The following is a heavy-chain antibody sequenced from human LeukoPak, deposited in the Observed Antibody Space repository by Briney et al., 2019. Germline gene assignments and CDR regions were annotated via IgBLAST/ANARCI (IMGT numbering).Heavy chain of an antibody. CDR2: INPNSGGT. CDR1: GYTFIGYY. D-gene: IGHD2-2*02. J-gene: IGHJ5*02. CDR3: ARADCSSTSCYKNWFDP. V-gene: IGHV1-2*02. Sequence: ASVKVSCKASGYTFIGYYIHWVRQAPGQGLEWMGWINPNSGGTNYAQKFQGRVTMTRDTSISTAYMELSRLRSDDTAVYYCARADCSSTSCYKNWFDPWGQGTLVTVSS.